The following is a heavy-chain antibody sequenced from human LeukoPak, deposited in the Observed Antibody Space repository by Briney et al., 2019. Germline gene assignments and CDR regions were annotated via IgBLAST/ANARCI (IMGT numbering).Heavy chain of an antibody. CDR2: INPNSGGT. J-gene: IGHJ4*02. Sequence: ASVEVSCKASGYTFSGYYMHWVRQAPGQGLEWMGWINPNSGGTNYPQKFQGRVTMTRDTSISTAYMELSRLRSDDTAVYYCARDLPYYDFWSGYYNYFDYWGQGTLVTVSS. V-gene: IGHV1-2*02. CDR1: GYTFSGYY. CDR3: ARDLPYYDFWSGYYNYFDY. D-gene: IGHD3-3*01.